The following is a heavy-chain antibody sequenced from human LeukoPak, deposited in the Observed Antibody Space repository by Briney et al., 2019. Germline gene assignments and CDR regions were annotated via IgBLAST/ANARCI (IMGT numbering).Heavy chain of an antibody. CDR1: GGSTISNIYN. CDR2: INHSGST. V-gene: IGHV4-39*07. J-gene: IGHJ4*02. Sequence: SETLSLTCTVSGGSTISNIYNWGWIRQPPGKGLEWIGEINHSGSTNYNPSLKSRVTISVDTSKNQFSLKLSSVTAADTAVYYCARAFRTMVRGVPSFDYWGQGTLVTVSS. D-gene: IGHD3-10*01. CDR3: ARAFRTMVRGVPSFDY.